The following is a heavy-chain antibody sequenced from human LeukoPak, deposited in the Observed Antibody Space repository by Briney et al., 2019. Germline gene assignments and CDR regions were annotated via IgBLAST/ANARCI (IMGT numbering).Heavy chain of an antibody. Sequence: GGSLRLSCAASGFTFSSYGMSWVRQAPGKGLEWVSAISGSGGSTYYPDSVKGRFTISRDNAKNSLYLQMNSLRAEDTAAYYCARGIGSSNWPLALWGQGTLVTVSS. CDR1: GFTFSSYG. V-gene: IGHV3-23*01. CDR2: ISGSGGST. J-gene: IGHJ4*02. CDR3: ARGIGSSNWPLAL. D-gene: IGHD6-13*01.